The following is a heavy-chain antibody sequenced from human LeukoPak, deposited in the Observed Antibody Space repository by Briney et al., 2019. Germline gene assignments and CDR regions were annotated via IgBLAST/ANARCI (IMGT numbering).Heavy chain of an antibody. Sequence: SETLSLTCAVYGWSFSGYYLSWIRQPPGKGLEWIGEINHSGSTNYNPSLKSRVTISLDTSKNQFSLKLSSVTAANTAVYYCARVPRITMVRGVIRYFDYWGQGTLVTVSS. CDR3: ARVPRITMVRGVIRYFDY. D-gene: IGHD3-10*01. CDR2: INHSGST. CDR1: GWSFSGYY. J-gene: IGHJ4*02. V-gene: IGHV4-34*01.